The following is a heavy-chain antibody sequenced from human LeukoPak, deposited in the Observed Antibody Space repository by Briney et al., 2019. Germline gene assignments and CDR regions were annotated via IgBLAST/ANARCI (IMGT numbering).Heavy chain of an antibody. V-gene: IGHV3-53*01. Sequence: GGSLRLSCAASGFTVSSNYMSWVRQAPGKGLEWVSVIYSGGSTYYADSVKGRFTISRDNSKNTLYLQMNSLRAEDTAVYYCARGKYCGGDCYSLGFDYWGQGTLVTVSS. CDR1: GFTVSSNY. D-gene: IGHD2-21*02. J-gene: IGHJ4*02. CDR2: IYSGGST. CDR3: ARGKYCGGDCYSLGFDY.